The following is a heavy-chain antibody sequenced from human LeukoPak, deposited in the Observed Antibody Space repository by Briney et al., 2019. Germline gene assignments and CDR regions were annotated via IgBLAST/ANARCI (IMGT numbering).Heavy chain of an antibody. CDR3: ARAALLVVPGQNWFDP. CDR2: IYYSGST. D-gene: IGHD3-22*01. CDR1: GGSISSYY. Sequence: SSETLSLTCTVSGGSISSYYWSWIRQPPGKGLEWIGYIYYSGSTDYNPSLKSRVTLSVDTSKNQFSLKLSSVTASDAAVYYCARAALLVVPGQNWFDPWGQGTLVTVSS. J-gene: IGHJ5*02. V-gene: IGHV4-59*08.